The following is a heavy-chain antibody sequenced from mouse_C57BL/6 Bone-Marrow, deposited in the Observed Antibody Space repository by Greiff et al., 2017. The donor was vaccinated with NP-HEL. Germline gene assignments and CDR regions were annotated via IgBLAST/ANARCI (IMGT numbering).Heavy chain of an antibody. Sequence: VQLQQSGPVLVKPGASVKMSCKASGYTFTDYYMNWVKQSHGKSLEWIGVINPYNGGTSYNQKFKGKATLTVDKSSSTAYMELNSLTSEDSAVYYCARPVVADWYFDVWGTGTTVTVSS. CDR3: ARPVVADWYFDV. CDR1: GYTFTDYY. CDR2: INPYNGGT. D-gene: IGHD1-1*01. J-gene: IGHJ1*03. V-gene: IGHV1-19*01.